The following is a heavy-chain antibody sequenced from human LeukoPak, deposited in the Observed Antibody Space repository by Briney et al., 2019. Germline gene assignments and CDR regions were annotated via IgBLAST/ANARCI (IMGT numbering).Heavy chain of an antibody. CDR1: GGSISSYY. CDR2: IYYSGST. CDR3: ARGVYSYGSHAFDI. V-gene: IGHV4-59*01. D-gene: IGHD5-18*01. J-gene: IGHJ3*02. Sequence: SETLSLTCTVSGGSISSYYWSWIRQPPGKGLEWIGYIYYSGSTNYNPSLKSRVTISVDTSKNQFSLKLSSVTAADTAVYYCARGVYSYGSHAFDIWGQGTMVTVSS.